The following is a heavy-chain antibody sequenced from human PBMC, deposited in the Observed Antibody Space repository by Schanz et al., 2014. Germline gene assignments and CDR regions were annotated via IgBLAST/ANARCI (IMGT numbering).Heavy chain of an antibody. CDR3: AREQIMAAAGLVDY. CDR1: GFTFSSYA. V-gene: IGHV3-21*04. CDR2: LSGSYI. D-gene: IGHD6-13*01. J-gene: IGHJ4*01. Sequence: EVQLLESGGGLVQPGGSLRLSCAASGFTFSSYAMSWVRQAPGKGLEWVSALSGSYIYYADSVKGRFSISRDNAKNSLFLQMNRLRAEDTAVYYCAREQIMAAAGLVDYWGHGTLVTVSS.